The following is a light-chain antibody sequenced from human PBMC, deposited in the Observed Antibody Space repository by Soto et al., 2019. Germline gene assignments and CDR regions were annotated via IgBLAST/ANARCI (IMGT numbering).Light chain of an antibody. V-gene: IGLV2-8*01. J-gene: IGLJ1*01. CDR2: EVS. CDR1: SSDVGSFNY. CDR3: SSYAGSNNPYV. Sequence: QSALTQPPSASGSPGQSVTISCTGTSSDVGSFNYVSWYQQHPGKAPKLMIYEVSKRPSGVPDRFSGSKSGNTASLTVSGLQAEDEADYYCSSYAGSNNPYVFGTGTKGHRP.